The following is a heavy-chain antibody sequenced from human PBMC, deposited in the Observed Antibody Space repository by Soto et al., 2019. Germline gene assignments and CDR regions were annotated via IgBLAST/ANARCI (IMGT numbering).Heavy chain of an antibody. D-gene: IGHD5-12*01. CDR3: ARDGSDIVATPNRRGGYMDV. CDR2: ISSSGSTI. V-gene: IGHV3-11*01. J-gene: IGHJ6*03. Sequence: QVQLVESGGGLVKPGGSLRLSCAASGFTFSDYYMSWIRQAPGKGLEWVSYISSSGSTIYYADSVKGRFTISRDNAKNSLYLQMNSLRAEDTAVYYCARDGSDIVATPNRRGGYMDVWGKGTTVTVSS. CDR1: GFTFSDYY.